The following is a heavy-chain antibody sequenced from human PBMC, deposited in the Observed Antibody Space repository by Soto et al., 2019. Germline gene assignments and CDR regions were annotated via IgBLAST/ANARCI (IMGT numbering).Heavy chain of an antibody. CDR1: GGTFSSYT. D-gene: IGHD6-6*01. Sequence: ASVKVSCKASGGTFSSYTISWVRQAPGQGLEWMGRIIPILGIANYAQKFQGRVTITADKSTSTAYMELSSLRSEGTAVYYCARDKYSSSSGLRGWFDPWGQGTLVTVSS. CDR2: IIPILGIA. J-gene: IGHJ5*02. CDR3: ARDKYSSSSGLRGWFDP. V-gene: IGHV1-69*04.